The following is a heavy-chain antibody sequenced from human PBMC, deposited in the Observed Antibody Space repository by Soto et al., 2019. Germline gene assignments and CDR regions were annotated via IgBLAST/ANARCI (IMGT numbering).Heavy chain of an antibody. CDR3: AKVGSGSA. J-gene: IGHJ5*02. V-gene: IGHV4-39*02. Sequence: SETLSLTCTVSGGSISSPTDYWGWIRQPPGKGLEWIGNIYYSGSAYYNPSLRSRLTISVDTSNNHFSLRLSSVTAADTAVYYCAKVGSGSAWGQGTLVTVSS. D-gene: IGHD6-19*01. CDR1: GGSISSPTDY. CDR2: IYYSGSA.